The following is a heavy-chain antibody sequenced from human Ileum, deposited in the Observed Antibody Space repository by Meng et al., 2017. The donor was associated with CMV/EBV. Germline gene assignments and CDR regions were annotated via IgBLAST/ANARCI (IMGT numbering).Heavy chain of an antibody. CDR3: VQGEDSSGYLYYFDY. J-gene: IGHJ4*02. D-gene: IGHD3-22*01. CDR1: GFTFSSYS. CDR2: ISSSSSYI. V-gene: IGHV3-21*01. Sequence: SGFTFSSYSMTWVRQAPGKGLEWVSSISSSSSYIYYADSVKGRFTISRDNAKNSLYLQMNSLRAEDTAVYYCVQGEDSSGYLYYFDYWGQGTLVTVSS.